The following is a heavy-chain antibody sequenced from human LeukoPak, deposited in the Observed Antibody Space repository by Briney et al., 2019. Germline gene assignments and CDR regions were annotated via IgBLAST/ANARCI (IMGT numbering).Heavy chain of an antibody. CDR3: ARAAPVGFGELYFDY. CDR2: INRNGGST. V-gene: IGHV3-20*02. CDR1: GFTFDDYG. Sequence: GPLSPSFALSGFTFDDYGMSWVPQPPGKGLEWVSGINRNGGSTGYADSVKGRFTISRDKDKNSLYLQMNRLRAEDTALAQCARAAPVGFGELYFDYWGKGSLVTVSS. J-gene: IGHJ4*02. D-gene: IGHD3-10*01.